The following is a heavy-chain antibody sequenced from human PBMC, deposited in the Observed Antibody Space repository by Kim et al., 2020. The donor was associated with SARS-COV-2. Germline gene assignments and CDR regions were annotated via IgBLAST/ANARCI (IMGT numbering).Heavy chain of an antibody. V-gene: IGHV3-30*04. CDR2: ISYDGSNK. Sequence: GGSLRLSCAASGFTFSSYAMHWVRQAPGKGLEWVAVISYDGSNKYYADSVKGRFTISRDNSKNTLYLQMNSLRAEDTAVYYCARDGSGYWGFFDYWGQGT. CDR1: GFTFSSYA. CDR3: ARDGSGYWGFFDY. D-gene: IGHD2-8*02. J-gene: IGHJ4*02.